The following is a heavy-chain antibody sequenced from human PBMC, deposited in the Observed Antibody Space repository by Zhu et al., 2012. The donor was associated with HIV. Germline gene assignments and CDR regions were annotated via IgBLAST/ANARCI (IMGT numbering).Heavy chain of an antibody. V-gene: IGHV4-30-4*08. Sequence: QVQLQESGPGLVKPSQTLSLTCTVSGGSISSGDYYWSWIRQPPGKGLEWIGYIYYSGSTYYNPSLKSRVTISVDTSKNQFSLKLSSVTAADTAVYYCAGHTYYYGSGPVNLQFDYWGQGTLVTVSS. J-gene: IGHJ4*02. CDR3: AGHTYYYGSGPVNLQFDY. D-gene: IGHD3-10*01. CDR2: IYYSGST. CDR1: GGSISSGDYY.